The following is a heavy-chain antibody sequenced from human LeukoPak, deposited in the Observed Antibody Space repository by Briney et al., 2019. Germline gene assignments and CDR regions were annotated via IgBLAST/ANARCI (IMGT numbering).Heavy chain of an antibody. V-gene: IGHV3-15*01. CDR1: GFTFSNAW. CDR2: IKSKTDGGTT. CDR3: TTDPSSWYGRDY. Sequence: GGSLRLSCAASGFTFSNAWMSWVRQAPGKGLEWVGRIKSKTDGGTTDYAAPVKGRFTISRDDSKNTLYLQMNSLKTEDTAVYYCTTDPSSWYGRDYWGQGTLVTVSS. D-gene: IGHD6-13*01. J-gene: IGHJ4*02.